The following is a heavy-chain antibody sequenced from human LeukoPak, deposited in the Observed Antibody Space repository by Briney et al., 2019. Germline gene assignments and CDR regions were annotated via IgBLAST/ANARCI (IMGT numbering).Heavy chain of an antibody. Sequence: PSETLSLTCAVYGGSFSGYFWTWIRQPPGKGLEWLGEINHSGSTNYNPSLKSRVTMSVDTSKNQFSLKLSSVTAADTAVYYCARGYSSGWDYNFDFWGQGTLVTVSS. CDR3: ARGYSSGWDYNFDF. CDR1: GGSFSGYF. V-gene: IGHV4-34*01. CDR2: INHSGST. D-gene: IGHD6-19*01. J-gene: IGHJ4*02.